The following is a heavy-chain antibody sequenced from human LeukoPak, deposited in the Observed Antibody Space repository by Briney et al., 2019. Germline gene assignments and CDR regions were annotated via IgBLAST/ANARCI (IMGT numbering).Heavy chain of an antibody. J-gene: IGHJ4*02. Sequence: GGSLRLSCGASGFTFSSSAMHWVRQGPGKGLEWVAYIAHHGNNKYYADSVKGRFTISRDNSKNMLYLQMNSLRGDDTAVYYCAKREAVATMSDFDYWGQGTLVIVSP. V-gene: IGHV3-30*02. D-gene: IGHD6-19*01. CDR2: IAHHGNNK. CDR1: GFTFSSSA. CDR3: AKREAVATMSDFDY.